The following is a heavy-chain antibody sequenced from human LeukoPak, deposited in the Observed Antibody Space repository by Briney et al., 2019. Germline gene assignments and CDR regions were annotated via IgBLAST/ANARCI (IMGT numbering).Heavy chain of an antibody. CDR2: INPNSGGT. CDR1: GYTFTGYY. Sequence: GASVKVSCKASGYTFTGYYMHWVRQAPGQGLEWMGWINPNSGGTNYAQKFQGRVTMTRDTSISTAYMGLSRLRSDDTAVYYCAREMGTTVTPFDYWGQGTLVTVSS. V-gene: IGHV1-2*02. J-gene: IGHJ4*02. D-gene: IGHD4-11*01. CDR3: AREMGTTVTPFDY.